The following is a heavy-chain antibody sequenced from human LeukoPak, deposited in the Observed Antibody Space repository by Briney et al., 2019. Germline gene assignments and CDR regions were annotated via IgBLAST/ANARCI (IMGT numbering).Heavy chain of an antibody. CDR2: INPNSGDT. CDR1: GYTFTGYH. V-gene: IGHV1-2*06. D-gene: IGHD2-2*01. Sequence: ASVKVSCKASGYTFTGYHMHLVRQAPGQGLEWMGRINPNSGDTNNAQKFQGRVTMTRDTSISTAYMDLSRLTSDDTAVYYCARDYCSSTSCLFDYWGQGTLVTVSS. CDR3: ARDYCSSTSCLFDY. J-gene: IGHJ4*02.